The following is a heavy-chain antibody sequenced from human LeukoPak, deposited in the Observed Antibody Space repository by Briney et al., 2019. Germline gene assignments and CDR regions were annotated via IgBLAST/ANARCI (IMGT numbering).Heavy chain of an antibody. J-gene: IGHJ4*02. D-gene: IGHD1-26*01. CDR3: ARASGPIKKNRFDQ. CDR1: GFTFSTYG. CDR2: IFSDGIRK. V-gene: IGHV3-30*12. Sequence: PGGSLRLSCATSGFTFSTYGMERVRQAPGKGLEWVAIIFSDGIRKYYADSVKGRFTISRDISRSTLYLEMNSLGAEDTAVYYCARASGPIKKNRFDQWGQGTLVTVSS.